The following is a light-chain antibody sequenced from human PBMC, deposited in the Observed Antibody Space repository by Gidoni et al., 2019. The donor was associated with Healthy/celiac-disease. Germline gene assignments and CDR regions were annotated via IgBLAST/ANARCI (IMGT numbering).Light chain of an antibody. J-gene: IGKJ1*01. CDR2: WAS. Sequence: DIVMTQSPDSLAVSLGERATINCKSRQSVLYGSNNKNYLAWYQQKPGQPPKLLIYWASTRESGVPYRFSGSGSGTDFTLTISSLEAEDVAVYYCQQYYSTPWTFGQGTKVEIK. CDR3: QQYYSTPWT. CDR1: QSVLYGSNNKNY. V-gene: IGKV4-1*01.